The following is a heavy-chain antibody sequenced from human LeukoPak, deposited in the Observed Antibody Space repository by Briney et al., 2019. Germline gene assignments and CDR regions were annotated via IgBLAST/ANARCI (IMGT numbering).Heavy chain of an antibody. J-gene: IGHJ4*02. CDR2: INSDGSST. Sequence: PGGSLRLSCAASGFPFSSYWMHWVRQAPGKGLVWVSRINSDGSSTSYADSVKGRFTISRDNAKNTLYLQMNSLRAEDTAVYYCARGRARRDGYSYLFDYWGQGTLVTVSS. D-gene: IGHD5-24*01. V-gene: IGHV3-74*01. CDR3: ARGRARRDGYSYLFDY. CDR1: GFPFSSYW.